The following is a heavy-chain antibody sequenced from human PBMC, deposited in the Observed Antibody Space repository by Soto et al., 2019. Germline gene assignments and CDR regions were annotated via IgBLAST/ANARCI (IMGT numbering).Heavy chain of an antibody. Sequence: EVQLVESGGGLFQPGGSLRISCAASGFIFRDYWMTWVRQVPGKGLEWVANINQDGREKCYMDSVKGRFTISRDNAKTSLDLQMNSLRADDTAVYYCARDPWDYWGQGTLVTISS. CDR1: GFIFRDYW. CDR2: INQDGREK. J-gene: IGHJ4*02. V-gene: IGHV3-7*01. CDR3: ARDPWDY.